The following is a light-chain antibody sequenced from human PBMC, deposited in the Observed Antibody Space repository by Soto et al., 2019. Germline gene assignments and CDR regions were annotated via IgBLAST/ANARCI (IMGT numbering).Light chain of an antibody. CDR1: SSDVGGYNY. CDR3: SSYARSNNFSFDVV. J-gene: IGLJ2*01. CDR2: EVS. V-gene: IGLV2-8*01. Sequence: QTALTQPPSAYGSPGQSVTISCTGTSSDVGGYNYVSWYQQHPGKAPKLMIYEVSKRPSGVPDRFSGSKSGNTASLTVSGLQAEDEADYYCSSYARSNNFSFDVVFGGGTKLTVL.